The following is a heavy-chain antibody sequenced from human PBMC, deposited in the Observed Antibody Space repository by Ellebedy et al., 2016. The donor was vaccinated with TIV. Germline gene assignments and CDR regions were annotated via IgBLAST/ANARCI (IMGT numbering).Heavy chain of an antibody. Sequence: GGSLRLXXAASGFTFRSYAMSWVRQAPGKGLQWVSGISGSGGTTYYADSVKGRFTVSRDNSKNTLYLQMNSLRAEDTAVYYCAKEAGSGGQCDSWGQGTLVTVSS. CDR1: GFTFRSYA. V-gene: IGHV3-23*01. CDR2: ISGSGGTT. J-gene: IGHJ5*01. D-gene: IGHD4-23*01. CDR3: AKEAGSGGQCDS.